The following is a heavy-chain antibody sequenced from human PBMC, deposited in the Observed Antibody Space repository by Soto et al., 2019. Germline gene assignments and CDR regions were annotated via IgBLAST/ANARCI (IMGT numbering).Heavy chain of an antibody. Sequence: PSETLSLTCTVSGGSISSYYWSWIRQPPGKGLEWIGYIYYSGSTNYNPSLKSRVTISVDTSKNQFSLKLSSVTAADTAVYYCARQGAAGNYYYYYMDVWGKGTTVTVSS. CDR3: ARQGAAGNYYYYYMDV. J-gene: IGHJ6*03. D-gene: IGHD6-13*01. V-gene: IGHV4-59*08. CDR2: IYYSGST. CDR1: GGSISSYY.